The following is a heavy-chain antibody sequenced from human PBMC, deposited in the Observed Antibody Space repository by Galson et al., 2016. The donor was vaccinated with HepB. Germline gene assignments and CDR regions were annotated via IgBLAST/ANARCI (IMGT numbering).Heavy chain of an antibody. J-gene: IGHJ6*03. Sequence: INHSGSTNYNPSLKSRVTISVDTSKNQFSLKLSSVTAADTAVYYCARGDNPDYGDYAPAYYYMDVWGKGTTVTVSS. V-gene: IGHV4-34*01. D-gene: IGHD4-17*01. CDR2: INHSGST. CDR3: ARGDNPDYGDYAPAYYYMDV.